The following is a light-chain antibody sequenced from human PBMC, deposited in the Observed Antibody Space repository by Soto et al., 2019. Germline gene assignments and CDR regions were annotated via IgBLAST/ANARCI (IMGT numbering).Light chain of an antibody. CDR3: QQYNNWLTWT. CDR1: QSVSSN. V-gene: IGKV3-15*01. CDR2: GAS. J-gene: IGKJ1*01. Sequence: EIVMTQSPATLSVSPGERATLSCSASQSVSSNLAWYQQKPGQAPRLLIYGASTRATGIPARFSGRGSGTEFTLTISSLQSEDFAVYYCQQYNNWLTWTFGQGTKVEIK.